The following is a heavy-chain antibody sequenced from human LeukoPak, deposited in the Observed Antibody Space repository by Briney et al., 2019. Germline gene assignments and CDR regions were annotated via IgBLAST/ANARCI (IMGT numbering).Heavy chain of an antibody. Sequence: SETPSLTCAVYGGSFSGYYWSWIRQPPGKGLEWIGEINHSGSTNYNPSLKSRVTISVDTSKNQFSLKLSSVTAADTAVYYCARRKLRGWLRLFDYWGQGTLVTVSS. CDR2: INHSGST. CDR3: ARRKLRGWLRLFDY. V-gene: IGHV4-34*01. D-gene: IGHD5-12*01. J-gene: IGHJ4*02. CDR1: GGSFSGYY.